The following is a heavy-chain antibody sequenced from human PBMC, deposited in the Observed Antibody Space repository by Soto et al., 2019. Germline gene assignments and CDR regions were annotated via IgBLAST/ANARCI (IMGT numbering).Heavy chain of an antibody. CDR2: ITGSGGRT. D-gene: IGHD6-19*01. V-gene: IGHV3-23*01. Sequence: GGSLRLSCAASGFTFSNYAMSWVRRAPGKGLEWVSGITGSGGRTYYADSVQGRFTISRDNSKNTLYLQMNSLRAEDTAVYYCARGALAVSKALYYFDYWGQGTLVTVSS. J-gene: IGHJ4*02. CDR3: ARGALAVSKALYYFDY. CDR1: GFTFSNYA.